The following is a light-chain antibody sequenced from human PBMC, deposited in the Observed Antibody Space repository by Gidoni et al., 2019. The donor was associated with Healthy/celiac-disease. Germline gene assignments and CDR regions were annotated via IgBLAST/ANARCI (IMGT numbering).Light chain of an antibody. CDR3: QQSYSTPRT. Sequence: DIQMTQSPSSLSASVGDRVTITCRASQSISSYLNWYQQKPGKAPKLLIYAASSLQRGVPSRFSGSGSGTDFTLTNSSLQPEDFATYYCQQSYSTPRTFGQGTKLEIK. CDR2: AAS. V-gene: IGKV1-39*01. CDR1: QSISSY. J-gene: IGKJ2*01.